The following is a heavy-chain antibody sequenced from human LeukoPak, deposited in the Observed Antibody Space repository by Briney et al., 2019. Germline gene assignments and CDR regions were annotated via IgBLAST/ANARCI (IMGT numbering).Heavy chain of an antibody. Sequence: ASVKVSCKASGYTFTGYYMHWVRQAPGQGLEWMGWINPNSGGTNYAQKFQGRVTITRDTSASTAYMELSSLRSEDTAVYYCARGPLYCSSTSCYLGDYYFDYWGQGTLVTVSS. J-gene: IGHJ4*02. V-gene: IGHV1-2*02. CDR2: INPNSGGT. CDR1: GYTFTGYY. D-gene: IGHD2-2*01. CDR3: ARGPLYCSSTSCYLGDYYFDY.